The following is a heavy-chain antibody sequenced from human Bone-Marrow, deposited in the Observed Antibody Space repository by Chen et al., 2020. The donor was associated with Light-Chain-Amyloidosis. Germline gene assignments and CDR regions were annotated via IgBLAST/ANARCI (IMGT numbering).Heavy chain of an antibody. J-gene: IGHJ4*02. D-gene: IGHD5-12*01. CDR2: IYPDDSDA. Sequence: EVQLDQSGPDVKKPGESLKIPCKGPGYTFPNYWIGWVRQMPGKGLEWMGVIYPDDSDARYSPSFEGQVTISADKSITTAYLQWRSLKASDTAMYYCARRRDGYNFDYWGQGTLVTVSS. V-gene: IGHV5-51*01. CDR3: ARRRDGYNFDY. CDR1: GYTFPNYW.